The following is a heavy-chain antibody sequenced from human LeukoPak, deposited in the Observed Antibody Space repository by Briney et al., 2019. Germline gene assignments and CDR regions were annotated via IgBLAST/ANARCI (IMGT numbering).Heavy chain of an antibody. CDR3: TRRAYCSGGTRYSDY. CDR2: IYRDGST. V-gene: IGHV4-39*01. Sequence: SETLSLTCTVSGGSISGSSYYWGWIRQPPGKGLEWIGSIYRDGSTYYNPSLKSRVTISVDTSKNQFSLKLSSVTAADTAVYYCTRRAYCSGGTRYSDYWGQGTLVTVSS. J-gene: IGHJ4*02. D-gene: IGHD2-15*01. CDR1: GGSISGSSYY.